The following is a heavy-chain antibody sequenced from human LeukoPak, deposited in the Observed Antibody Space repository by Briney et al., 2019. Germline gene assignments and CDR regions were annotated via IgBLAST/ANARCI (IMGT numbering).Heavy chain of an antibody. V-gene: IGHV3-74*01. CDR2: INREGRNI. J-gene: IGHJ4*02. D-gene: IGHD3-10*01. CDR3: TRGPPDGSGNYYPGDF. CDR1: GFTFSSYG. Sequence: GGSLRLSCAASGFTFSSYGMHWVRQARGKGRVGVSRINREGRNINYADSVKGRFTISRDNAKNPLYLQMNSLRVEDTAVYYCTRGPPDGSGNYYPGDFWGQGTLVTVSS.